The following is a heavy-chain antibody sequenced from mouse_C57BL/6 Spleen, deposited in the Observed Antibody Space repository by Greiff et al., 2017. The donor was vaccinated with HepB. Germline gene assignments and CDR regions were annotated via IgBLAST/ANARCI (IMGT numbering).Heavy chain of an antibody. CDR3: AGIYPDFYYAMDY. Sequence: QVQLQQSDAELVKPGASVKISCKVSGYTFTDHTIHCMKQRPEQGLEWIGYIYPRDGSTKYNEKFKGKATLTADKSSSTAYMQLNSLTSEDSAVYFCAGIYPDFYYAMDYWGQGTSVTVSS. D-gene: IGHD1-1*01. CDR1: GYTFTDHT. J-gene: IGHJ4*01. V-gene: IGHV1-78*01. CDR2: IYPRDGST.